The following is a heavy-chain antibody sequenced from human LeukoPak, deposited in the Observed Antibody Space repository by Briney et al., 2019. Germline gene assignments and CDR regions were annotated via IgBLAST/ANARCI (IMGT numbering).Heavy chain of an antibody. Sequence: SCKASGYTFTSYAMHWVRQAPGKGLEWVAVISYDGSNKYYADSVKGRFTISRDNSKNTLYLQMNSLRAEDTAVYYCAREDGEWELPLYWGQGTLVTVSS. CDR2: ISYDGSNK. D-gene: IGHD1-26*01. CDR3: AREDGEWELPLY. CDR1: GYTFTSYA. J-gene: IGHJ4*02. V-gene: IGHV3-30*04.